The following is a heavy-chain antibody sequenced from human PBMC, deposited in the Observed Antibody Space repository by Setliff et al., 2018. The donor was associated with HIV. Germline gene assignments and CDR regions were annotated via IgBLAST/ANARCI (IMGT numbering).Heavy chain of an antibody. Sequence: SETLSLTCSVSGASVNYKTWSWIRQAPGKGLQWIGFIYNSVTTNYNPSLKGRVTISLDMSQNQFSLKVNSVTAADTAVYYCARDPKYYYKYFQYWGPGTLVTVSS. CDR1: GASVNYKT. CDR3: ARDPKYYYKYFQY. CDR2: IYNSVTT. J-gene: IGHJ1*01. D-gene: IGHD1-26*01. V-gene: IGHV4-4*08.